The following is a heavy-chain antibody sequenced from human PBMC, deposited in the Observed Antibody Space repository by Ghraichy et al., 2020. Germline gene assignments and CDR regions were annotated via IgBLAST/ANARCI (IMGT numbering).Heavy chain of an antibody. D-gene: IGHD3-10*01. V-gene: IGHV4-39*01. CDR3: ARRSIYWYFDF. J-gene: IGHJ2*01. Sequence: SETLSLTCTVSGGAIDSHDYYWSWLRQPPGKELEWLGSIYRSGSTYYNPSLKSRATISVDKSKNQFSLQLTSVTASETAVYYCARRSIYWYFDFWGRGTLVTVSS. CDR2: IYRSGST. CDR1: GGAIDSHDYY.